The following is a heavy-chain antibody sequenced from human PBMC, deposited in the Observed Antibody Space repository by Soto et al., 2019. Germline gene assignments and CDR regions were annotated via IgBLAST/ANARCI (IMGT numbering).Heavy chain of an antibody. Sequence: ASVKVSCKASGYTFTSYAMHWVRQAPGQRLEWMGWIIAGNGTTKYAQKFQGRVTITADESTSTAYMELSSLRSEDTAVYYCARDPDVVIIKPNYYYGMDVWGQGTTVTVSS. CDR1: GYTFTSYA. D-gene: IGHD3-3*01. V-gene: IGHV1-3*01. CDR2: IIAGNGTT. J-gene: IGHJ6*02. CDR3: ARDPDVVIIKPNYYYGMDV.